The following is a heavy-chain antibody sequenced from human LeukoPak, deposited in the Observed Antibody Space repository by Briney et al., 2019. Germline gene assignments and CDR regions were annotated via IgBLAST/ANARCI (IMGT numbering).Heavy chain of an antibody. Sequence: SVKVSCKASGGTFSSYAINWVRQAPGQGLEWMGGIIPIFGTANYAQKFQGRVTITADESTSTAYMELSSLRSEDTAVYYCARDKRDFIAALGYWGQGTLVTVSS. CDR2: IIPIFGTA. CDR3: ARDKRDFIAALGY. D-gene: IGHD6-6*01. J-gene: IGHJ4*02. V-gene: IGHV1-69*01. CDR1: GGTFSSYA.